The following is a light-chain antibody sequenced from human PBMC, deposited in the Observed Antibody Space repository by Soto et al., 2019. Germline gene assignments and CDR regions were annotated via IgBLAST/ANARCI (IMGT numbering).Light chain of an antibody. V-gene: IGKV1-39*01. CDR1: QSISSY. CDR2: AAS. CDR3: QQFKNYPIT. J-gene: IGKJ5*01. Sequence: DIQMTQSPSSLSASVGDRVTITCRASQSISSYLNWYQQKPGAAPKLLIYAASALHSGVPSRFSGSGSGTDFTLTISSLHPEDFAVYFCQQFKNYPITFGQGTRLEIK.